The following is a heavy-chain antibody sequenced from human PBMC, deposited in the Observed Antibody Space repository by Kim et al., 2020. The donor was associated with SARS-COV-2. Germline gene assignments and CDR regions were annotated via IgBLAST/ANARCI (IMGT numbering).Heavy chain of an antibody. Sequence: GGSLRLSCAAFGFTFSNYWMTWVRQAPGKGLEWVANIKQDGGVKYYVDSVKGRFTISRDNAKNSLFLQMNSLRAEDTAVYYCASATGQYSGPLDSWGQGTLVTVSS. V-gene: IGHV3-7*03. CDR2: IKQDGGVK. J-gene: IGHJ4*02. CDR3: ASATGQYSGPLDS. CDR1: GFTFSNYW. D-gene: IGHD3-9*01.